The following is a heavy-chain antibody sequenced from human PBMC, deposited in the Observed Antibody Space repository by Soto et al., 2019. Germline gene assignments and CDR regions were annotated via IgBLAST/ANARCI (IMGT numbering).Heavy chain of an antibody. J-gene: IGHJ6*02. CDR2: INPNSGGT. Sequence: QVQLVQSGAEVKKPGASVKVSCKASGYTFTGYYMHWVRQAPGQGLEWMGWINPNSGGTNYAQKFQGRVTMTRDTSISTAYMELSRLRSDDTAVYYCARHVTVTTLNYYYHGMDVWGQGTTVTVSS. CDR1: GYTFTGYY. V-gene: IGHV1-2*02. CDR3: ARHVTVTTLNYYYHGMDV. D-gene: IGHD4-4*01.